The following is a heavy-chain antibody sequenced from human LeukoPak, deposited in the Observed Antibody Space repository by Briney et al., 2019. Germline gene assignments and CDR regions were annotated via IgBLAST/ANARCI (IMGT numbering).Heavy chain of an antibody. V-gene: IGHV3-23*01. D-gene: IGHD3-22*01. J-gene: IGHJ6*02. CDR2: ISGSGGST. Sequence: GGSPRLSCAASGFTFSSYSMSWVRQAPGKGLEWVSAISGSGGSTYYADSVKGRFTISRDNSKNTLYLQMNSLRAEDTAVYYCAKVMGALMIVVGMDVWGQGTTVTVSS. CDR3: AKVMGALMIVVGMDV. CDR1: GFTFSSYS.